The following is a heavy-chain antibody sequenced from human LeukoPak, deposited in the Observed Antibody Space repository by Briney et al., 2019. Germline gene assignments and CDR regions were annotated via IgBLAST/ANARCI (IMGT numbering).Heavy chain of an antibody. CDR1: GYTFTSYD. J-gene: IGHJ3*02. CDR3: ARNPMIVVEDAFDI. V-gene: IGHV1-8*01. CDR2: MNPNSGNT. D-gene: IGHD3-22*01. Sequence: ASVKVSCKASGYTFTSYDINWVRQATGQGLEWMGWMNPNSGNTGYAQKFQGRVTMTRNTPISTAYMELSSLRSEDTAVYYCARNPMIVVEDAFDIWGQGTMVTVSS.